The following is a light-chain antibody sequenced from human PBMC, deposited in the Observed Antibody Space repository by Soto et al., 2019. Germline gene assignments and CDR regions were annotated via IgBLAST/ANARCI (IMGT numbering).Light chain of an antibody. J-gene: IGKJ4*01. CDR2: WAF. Sequence: DIVMTQSPDSLAVSLGERATINCKSSQSVLVTPDNKNNLAWYQQKPGQPPRLLIYWAFFRESGVPDRFSGSGSGTDFTLTINNLRAEDVAVYYCQQYFIAPLTFGVGTKVEIK. CDR3: QQYFIAPLT. CDR1: QSVLVTPDNKNN. V-gene: IGKV4-1*01.